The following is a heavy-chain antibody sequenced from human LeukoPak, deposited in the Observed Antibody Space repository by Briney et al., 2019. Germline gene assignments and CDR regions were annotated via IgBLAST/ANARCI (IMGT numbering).Heavy chain of an antibody. J-gene: IGHJ4*02. CDR1: GYDFTNYA. CDR2: INAGNGNT. CDR3: ARGRGNSGYDWPYFDF. D-gene: IGHD5-12*01. V-gene: IGHV1-3*01. Sequence: ASVKVSCKASGYDFTNYAIHWVRQAHGQRLEWMGWINAGNGNTKYSQKFQGRVTLTRDTSANTAYMELSSLRSEDTAVYYCARGRGNSGYDWPYFDFWGQGTLVTVSS.